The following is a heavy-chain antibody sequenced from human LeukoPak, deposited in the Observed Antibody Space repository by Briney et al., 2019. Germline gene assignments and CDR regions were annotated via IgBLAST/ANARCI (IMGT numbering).Heavy chain of an antibody. CDR3: ASSTHLQLWLRY. V-gene: IGHV4-34*01. J-gene: IGHJ4*02. CDR1: GGSFSGYY. Sequence: SETLSLTCAVYGGSFSGYYWSWIRQPPGKGLEWIGEINHSGSTNYNPSLKSRVTISVDTSKNQFSLKLSSVTAADTAVYYCASSTHLQLWLRYWGQGTLVTVSS. D-gene: IGHD5-18*01. CDR2: INHSGST.